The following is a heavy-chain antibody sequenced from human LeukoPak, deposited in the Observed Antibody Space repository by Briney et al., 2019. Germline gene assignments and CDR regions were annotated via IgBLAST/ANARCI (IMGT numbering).Heavy chain of an antibody. CDR2: INHSGST. Sequence: PSETLSLTCAVYGGSFIPYYWSWIRQPPGKGLEWIGGINHSGSTNYNPSLKSRVTISVDTSKNQFSLKLISVTAADTAVYYCARGGFYCGGDCYVDYWGQGTLVTVSS. D-gene: IGHD2-21*02. J-gene: IGHJ4*02. V-gene: IGHV4-34*01. CDR3: ARGGFYCGGDCYVDY. CDR1: GGSFIPYY.